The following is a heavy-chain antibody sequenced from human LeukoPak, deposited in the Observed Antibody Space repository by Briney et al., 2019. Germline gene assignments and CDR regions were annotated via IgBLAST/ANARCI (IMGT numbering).Heavy chain of an antibody. J-gene: IGHJ4*02. V-gene: IGHV3-30-3*01. Sequence: GGSLRLSCAASGFTFSSYAMSWVRQAPGKGLEWVAVISYDGSNKYYADSVKGRFTISRDNSKNTLYLQMNSLRAEDTAVYYCARGAQIVVVISFFDYWGQGTLVTVSS. CDR1: GFTFSSYA. CDR3: ARGAQIVVVISFFDY. D-gene: IGHD3-22*01. CDR2: ISYDGSNK.